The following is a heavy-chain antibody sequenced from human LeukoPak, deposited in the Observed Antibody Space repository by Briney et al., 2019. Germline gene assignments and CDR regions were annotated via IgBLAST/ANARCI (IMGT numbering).Heavy chain of an antibody. CDR3: ARAPNDYGDFYFDY. CDR1: GGSISSSSYF. V-gene: IGHV4-39*07. D-gene: IGHD4-17*01. J-gene: IGHJ4*02. CDR2: IYYSGST. Sequence: SETLSLTCTISGGSISSSSYFWGWIRQPPGKGLEWIGSIYYSGSTYYNPSLKSRVTISVNTSQNQFSLKLSSVTAADTAVYYCARAPNDYGDFYFDYWGQGTLVTVSS.